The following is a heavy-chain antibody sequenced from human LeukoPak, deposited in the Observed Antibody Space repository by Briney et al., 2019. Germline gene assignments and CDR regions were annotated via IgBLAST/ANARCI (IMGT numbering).Heavy chain of an antibody. V-gene: IGHV4-30-2*01. J-gene: IGHJ6*02. CDR3: ARGSYLYGMDV. D-gene: IGHD3-10*01. CDR2: IYHSGST. CDR1: GGSISSGGYS. Sequence: SETLFLTCAVSGGSISSGGYSWSWIRQPPGKGLEWIGYIYHSGSTYYNPSHKSRVTISVDRSKNQFSLKLGSVTAADTAVYYCARGSYLYGMDVWGQGTTVTVSS.